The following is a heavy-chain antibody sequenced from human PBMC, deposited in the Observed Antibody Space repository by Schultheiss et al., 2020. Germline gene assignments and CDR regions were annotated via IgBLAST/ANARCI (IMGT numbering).Heavy chain of an antibody. V-gene: IGHV3-23*01. D-gene: IGHD4-17*01. CDR2: ISGSGGST. CDR3: ARDAPTYDYGDQRWGYFDY. Sequence: GGSLRLSCAASGFTFDDYAMHWVRQAPGKGLEWVSAISGSGGSTYYADSVKGRFTISRDNSKNTLYLQMNSLRAEDTAVYYCARDAPTYDYGDQRWGYFDYWGQGTLVTVSS. J-gene: IGHJ4*02. CDR1: GFTFDDYA.